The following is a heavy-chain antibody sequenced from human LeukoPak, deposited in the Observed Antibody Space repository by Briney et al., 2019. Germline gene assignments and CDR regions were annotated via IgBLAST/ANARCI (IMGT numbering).Heavy chain of an antibody. J-gene: IGHJ4*02. V-gene: IGHV1-2*02. Sequence: ASVKVSCKASGYTFTSYAMNWVRQAPGQGLEWMGWINPNSGGTNYAQKFQGRVTMTRDTSISTAYMELSRLRSDDTAVYYCARDLDYYDSSGYSKDYWGQGTLVTVSS. CDR3: ARDLDYYDSSGYSKDY. D-gene: IGHD3-22*01. CDR1: GYTFTSYA. CDR2: INPNSGGT.